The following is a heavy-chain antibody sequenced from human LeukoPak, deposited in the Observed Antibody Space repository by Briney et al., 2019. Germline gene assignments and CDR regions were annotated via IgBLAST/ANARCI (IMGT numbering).Heavy chain of an antibody. CDR1: GGSISSSSYY. CDR2: IYYSGSN. V-gene: IGHV4-39*01. Sequence: SETLSLTCTVSGGSISSSSYYWGWIPQPPGKGLEWIGSIYYSGSNYYNPSLKSRVTISVDTSKNQFSLKLSSVTAADTAVYYCARQFMSTFDIWGQGTMVTVSS. J-gene: IGHJ3*02. CDR3: ARQFMSTFDI. D-gene: IGHD3-16*01.